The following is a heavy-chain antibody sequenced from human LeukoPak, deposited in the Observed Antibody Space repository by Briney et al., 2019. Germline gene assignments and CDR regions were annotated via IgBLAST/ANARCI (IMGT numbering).Heavy chain of an antibody. CDR2: IQNSGNT. CDR1: GASISSDY. Sequence: PSETLSLTCTVSGASISSDYWSWIRQPPGKGLEWIGYIQNSGNTIYNPSLKSRVTISIDTSKSQFSLRLNSMTAADTAVYYCARLIGVVIINSLYFDYWGQGTLVTVSS. D-gene: IGHD3-3*01. CDR3: ARLIGVVIINSLYFDY. J-gene: IGHJ4*02. V-gene: IGHV4-4*08.